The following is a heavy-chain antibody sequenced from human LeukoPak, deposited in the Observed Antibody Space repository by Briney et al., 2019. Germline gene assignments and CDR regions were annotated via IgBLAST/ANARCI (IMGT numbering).Heavy chain of an antibody. CDR2: INSDGSST. D-gene: IGHD3-16*02. CDR3: ARDLVYDYVWGSYRYRSYYYMDV. Sequence: GGSLRLSCAASGFTFSSYWMHWVRQAPGKGLVWVSRINSDGSSTSYADSVKGRFTISRDNAKNTLYLQMNSLRAEDTAVYYCARDLVYDYVWGSYRYRSYYYMDVWGKGTTVTISS. J-gene: IGHJ6*03. V-gene: IGHV3-74*01. CDR1: GFTFSSYW.